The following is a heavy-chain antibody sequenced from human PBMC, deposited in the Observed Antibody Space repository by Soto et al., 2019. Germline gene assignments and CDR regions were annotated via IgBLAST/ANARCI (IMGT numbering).Heavy chain of an antibody. V-gene: IGHV3-23*01. CDR3: AKGSATSRPYYFDY. CDR1: GFTFSSYA. J-gene: IGHJ4*02. Sequence: PGGSLRLSCAASGFTFSSYAMSWVRQAPGKGLEWVSAIRGSGSSTYYADSVRGRLTISRDNSRNTLYLQMDSLRAEDTALYYCAKGSATSRPYYFDYWGQGTLVTVSS. CDR2: IRGSGSST.